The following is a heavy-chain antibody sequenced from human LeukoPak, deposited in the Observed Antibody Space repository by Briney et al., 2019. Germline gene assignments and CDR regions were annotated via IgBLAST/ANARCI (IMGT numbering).Heavy chain of an antibody. CDR3: ARALSYGITMVRGVRMTFDP. Sequence: PSETLSLTCAVYGGSFSGYYWSWIRQPPGKGLEWIGEINHSGSTNYNPSLKSRATISVDTSKNQFSLKLSSVTAADTAVYYCARALSYGITMVRGVRMTFDPWGQGTLVTVSS. J-gene: IGHJ5*02. V-gene: IGHV4-34*01. CDR2: INHSGST. D-gene: IGHD3-10*01. CDR1: GGSFSGYY.